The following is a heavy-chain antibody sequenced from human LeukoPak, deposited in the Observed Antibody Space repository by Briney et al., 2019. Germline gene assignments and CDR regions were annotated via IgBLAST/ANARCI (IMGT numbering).Heavy chain of an antibody. Sequence: GGSLRLSCAASGFTLSSYDMNWVRQAPGKGLEWVSSISPSGSYIYYADSVKGRFTISRDSSKNSLYLQMNSLRAEDTAVYFCARSFYDDSGYPNFDYWGQGTLVTVSS. V-gene: IGHV3-21*01. CDR3: ARSFYDDSGYPNFDY. CDR2: ISPSGSYI. CDR1: GFTLSSYD. J-gene: IGHJ4*02. D-gene: IGHD3-22*01.